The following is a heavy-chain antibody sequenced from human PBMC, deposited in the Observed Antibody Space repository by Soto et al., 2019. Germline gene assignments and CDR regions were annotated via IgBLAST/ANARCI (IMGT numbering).Heavy chain of an antibody. J-gene: IGHJ6*02. Sequence: GGSLRLSCAASGFTFSSYAMHWVRQAPGKGLEWVAVISYDGSNKYYADSVKGRFTISRDNSKNTLYLQMNSLRAEDTAVYYCARPSMVTINYYYYGMDVWGQGTTVTVSS. CDR2: ISYDGSNK. CDR1: GFTFSSYA. CDR3: ARPSMVTINYYYYGMDV. V-gene: IGHV3-30-3*01. D-gene: IGHD5-18*01.